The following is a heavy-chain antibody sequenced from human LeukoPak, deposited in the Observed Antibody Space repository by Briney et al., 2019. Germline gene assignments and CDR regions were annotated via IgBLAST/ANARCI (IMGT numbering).Heavy chain of an antibody. Sequence: PGGSLRLSCAASGFTFSNYAMSWVRQAPGKGLEWVSTITGSGGDTYYADSVKGRFTISRDNSRNTVYLQANSLRAEDAAMYYCAKGRLGIMYYFDYWGQGTLVPVSS. CDR3: AKGRLGIMYYFDY. V-gene: IGHV3-23*01. D-gene: IGHD7-27*01. CDR1: GFTFSNYA. CDR2: ITGSGGDT. J-gene: IGHJ4*02.